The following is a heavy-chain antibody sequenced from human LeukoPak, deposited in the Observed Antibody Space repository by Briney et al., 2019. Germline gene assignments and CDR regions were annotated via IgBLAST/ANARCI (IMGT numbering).Heavy chain of an antibody. D-gene: IGHD5-24*01. Sequence: ASVKVSCKASGYSFTGFYLHWVRQAPGQGLEWMGWINPNSGGTDSAQKFQGRVTMTRDTSTSTVYMELSSLTSDDTAVYYCARVEMVTDFQFYYFDLWGPGTLVIVSS. CDR2: INPNSGGT. V-gene: IGHV1-2*02. CDR3: ARVEMVTDFQFYYFDL. J-gene: IGHJ4*02. CDR1: GYSFTGFY.